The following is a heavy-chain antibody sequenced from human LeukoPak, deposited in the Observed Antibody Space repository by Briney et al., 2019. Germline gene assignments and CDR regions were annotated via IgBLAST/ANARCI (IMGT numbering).Heavy chain of an antibody. V-gene: IGHV3-7*01. D-gene: IGHD1-1*01. CDR2: IKQDGSEK. CDR1: GFTFSSYW. J-gene: IGHJ4*02. Sequence: GALRLSCAASGFTFSSYWMSWVRQAPGKGLEWVANIKQDGSEKYYVDSVKGRFTISRDNSKNTVYLQINTLRTDDAAIYYCAKPYPTLTTSAVLDNWGQGTLVTVSS. CDR3: AKPYPTLTTSAVLDN.